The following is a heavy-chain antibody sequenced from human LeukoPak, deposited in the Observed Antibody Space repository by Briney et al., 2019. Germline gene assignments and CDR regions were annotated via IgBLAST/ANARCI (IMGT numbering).Heavy chain of an antibody. J-gene: IGHJ6*04. V-gene: IGHV4-4*07. Sequence: PSETLSLTCTVSGGSISSYYWSWIRQPAGKGLEWIGRIHTSGYTNYNPSLKSRVTVSLDTSKNQFSLKLSSVTAADTAVYYCAELGITVIGGVWGKGTTVTISS. D-gene: IGHD3-10*02. CDR1: GGSISSYY. CDR3: AELGITVIGGV. CDR2: IHTSGYT.